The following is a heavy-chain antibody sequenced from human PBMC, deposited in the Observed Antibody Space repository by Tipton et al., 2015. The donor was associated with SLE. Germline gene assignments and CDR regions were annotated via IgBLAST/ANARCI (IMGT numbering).Heavy chain of an antibody. CDR2: INYSGNT. J-gene: IGHJ6*02. V-gene: IGHV4-59*01. CDR1: GASMSGDY. CDR3: ARGRDGMDVFVMDV. D-gene: IGHD1-14*01. Sequence: TLSLTCTVSGASMSGDYWSWLRQPPGKGLEWIGYINYSGNTNYNPSLKSRVTTSVDTSKNQLSLKLHYVTATDTAVYYYARGRDGMDVFVMDVWGPGTTVTVSS.